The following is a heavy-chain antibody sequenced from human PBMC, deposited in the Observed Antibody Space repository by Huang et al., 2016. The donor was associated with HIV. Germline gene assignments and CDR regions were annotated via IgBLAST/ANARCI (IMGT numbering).Heavy chain of an antibody. Sequence: QLQLQESGPGQVFPSETLSVTCVVSGGAVVDSRYFWSWIRQPPGKGLEWIGGISVGGKGYDTPSLKSRVIMSVDASNNRFSATWGAVTPADTATYYSARQTAPDNGDYDFFLRYWGQGTPVIVSS. CDR3: ARQTAPDNGDYDFFLRY. CDR2: ISVGGKG. V-gene: IGHV4-39*01. J-gene: IGHJ4*02. D-gene: IGHD2-21*01. CDR1: GGAVVDSRYF.